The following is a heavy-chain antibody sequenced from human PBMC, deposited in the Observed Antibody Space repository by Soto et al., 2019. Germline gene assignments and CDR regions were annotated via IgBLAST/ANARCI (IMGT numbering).Heavy chain of an antibody. CDR1: GFTFSSYG. CDR3: AREGFGESYYFDY. V-gene: IGHV3-33*01. D-gene: IGHD3-16*01. J-gene: IGHJ4*02. Sequence: GESLKISCAASGFTFSSYGMHWVRQAPGKGLEWVAVIWYDGSNKYYADSVKGRFTISRDNSKNTLYLQMNSLRAEDTAVYYCAREGFGESYYFDYWGQGTLVTVSS. CDR2: IWYDGSNK.